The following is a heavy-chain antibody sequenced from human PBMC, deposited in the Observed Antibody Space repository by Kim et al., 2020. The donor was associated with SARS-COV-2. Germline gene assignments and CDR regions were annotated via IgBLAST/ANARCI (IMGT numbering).Heavy chain of an antibody. J-gene: IGHJ4*02. D-gene: IGHD6-13*01. V-gene: IGHV4-59*12. CDR3: ARGTAAGALDY. Sequence: TTYHPSLKSRVTIPVDTSKNQFSLKLSSVTAADTAVYYCARGTAAGALDYWGQGTLVTVSS. CDR2: T.